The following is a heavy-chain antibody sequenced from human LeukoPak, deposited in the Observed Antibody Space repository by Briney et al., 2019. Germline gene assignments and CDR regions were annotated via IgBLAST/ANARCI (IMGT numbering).Heavy chain of an antibody. CDR1: GFTFSDYY. D-gene: IGHD1-1*01. V-gene: IGHV3-11*06. CDR2: ISTTSRYT. Sequence: PGGSLRLSCAASGFTFSDYYMAWIRQPPGKGLEWVSYISTTSRYTNYADSVKGRFTISRDNAKNSLYLQMNSLRAEDTAVYYCARDIRRRNWFDFWGQGTLVTVFS. J-gene: IGHJ5*01. CDR3: ARDIRRRNWFDF.